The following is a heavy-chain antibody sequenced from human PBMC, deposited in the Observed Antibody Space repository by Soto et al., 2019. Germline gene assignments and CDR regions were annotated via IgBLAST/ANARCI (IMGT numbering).Heavy chain of an antibody. J-gene: IGHJ6*02. CDR1: GYTFSNYA. V-gene: IGHV1-18*04. CDR3: ARSELERGEVGYYGMDV. CDR2: ISSYNSYNGDT. Sequence: QVQLVQSGADLKKPGASVQVSCKTSGYTFSNYAINWVRQAPGQGLEWMGWISSYNSYNGDTKYALMLQDRLTMTIDKSTATAYMELRSLRSDDTAVYYCARSELERGEVGYYGMDVWGQGTTVTVSS. D-gene: IGHD3-16*01.